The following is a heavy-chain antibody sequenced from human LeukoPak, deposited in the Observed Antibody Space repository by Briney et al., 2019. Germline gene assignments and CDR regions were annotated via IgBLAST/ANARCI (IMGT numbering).Heavy chain of an antibody. D-gene: IGHD3-22*01. V-gene: IGHV3-9*01. CDR2: ISWNSGSI. CDR1: GFTFDDYA. CDR3: ARPRDYYYDSSGYAFDI. Sequence: GGSLRLSCAASGFTFDDYAMHWVRQAPGKGLEWVSGISWNSGSIGYADSVKGRFTISRDNAKNSLYLQMNSLRAEDTALYYCARPRDYYYDSSGYAFDIWGQGTMVTVSS. J-gene: IGHJ3*02.